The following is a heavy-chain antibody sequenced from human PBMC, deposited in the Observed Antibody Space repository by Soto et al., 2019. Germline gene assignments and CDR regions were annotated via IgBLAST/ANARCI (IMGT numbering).Heavy chain of an antibody. J-gene: IGHJ4*01. CDR2: ITSGGGDT. D-gene: IGHD2-21*01. CDR1: GFTFKNYA. CDR3: AKGSASDRPYYFDY. V-gene: IGHV3-23*01. Sequence: GGSLRLSCAASGFTFKNYAMGWVRQAPGKGLEWVSAITSGGGDTYHADYVRGRLTISRDNSKNTLYLQMNSLGAEDTAVYFCAKGSASDRPYYFDYWGQGTQVTVSS.